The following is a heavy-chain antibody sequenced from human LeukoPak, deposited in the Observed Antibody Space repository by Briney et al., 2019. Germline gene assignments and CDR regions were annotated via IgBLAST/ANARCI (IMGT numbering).Heavy chain of an antibody. CDR2: ISRSGKSI. CDR1: GFTFSDYY. D-gene: IGHD2-21*02. CDR3: ARVNCGDDCLGMDV. Sequence: TGGSLRLSCVASGFTFSDYYMMWMRQAPGKGREWVSYISRSGKSIYYADSVKGRFTISRDNDKNTLYLQMSSLRGEDTAVYYCARVNCGDDCLGMDVWGQGTTVTVSS. V-gene: IGHV3-11*01. J-gene: IGHJ6*02.